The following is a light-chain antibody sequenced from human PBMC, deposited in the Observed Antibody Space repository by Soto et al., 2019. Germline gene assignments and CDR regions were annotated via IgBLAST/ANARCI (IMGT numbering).Light chain of an antibody. J-gene: IGLJ1*01. CDR1: TGAVTSGHY. V-gene: IGLV7-46*01. Sequence: QAVVTQEPSLTVSPGGTVTLTCGSSTGAVTSGHYPYWFQQKPGQAPRTLIYDTSNRHSWTPARFSGSLLGGKAALTLSGAQPEDEAEYYCMVSDIPAHVFGSGTKVTVL. CDR2: DTS. CDR3: MVSDIPAHV.